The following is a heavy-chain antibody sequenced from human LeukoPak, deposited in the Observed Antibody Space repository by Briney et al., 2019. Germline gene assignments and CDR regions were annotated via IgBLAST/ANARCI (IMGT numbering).Heavy chain of an antibody. D-gene: IGHD3-3*01. J-gene: IGHJ3*02. Sequence: PGGSLRLSCAASGFPFSSYTMNWVRQAPGKGLEWVSSITGSSNYIYYRDSVKGRFTISRDSAKNSLNLQLNSLRAEDTAVYYCARDTWSGGAFDIWGQGTMVTASS. CDR1: GFPFSSYT. CDR2: ITGSSNYI. CDR3: ARDTWSGGAFDI. V-gene: IGHV3-21*01.